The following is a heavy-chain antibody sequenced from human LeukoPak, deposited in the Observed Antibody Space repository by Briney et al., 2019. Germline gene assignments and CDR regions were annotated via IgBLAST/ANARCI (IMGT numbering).Heavy chain of an antibody. CDR2: IYSGGKT. J-gene: IGHJ4*02. Sequence: GGSLRLSCTASGFSVSHNYMNWVRQSPGKGLEWVAVIYSGGKTHYADSVKGRFTISRDNSKNTLYLQMSSLRVEDTAVYYCTRDTPGIAASVSGGWGQGTLVTVSS. D-gene: IGHD6-13*01. CDR3: TRDTPGIAASVSGG. V-gene: IGHV3-53*01. CDR1: GFSVSHNY.